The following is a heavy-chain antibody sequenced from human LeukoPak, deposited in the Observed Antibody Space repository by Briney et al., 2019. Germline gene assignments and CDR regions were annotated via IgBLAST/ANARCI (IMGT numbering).Heavy chain of an antibody. V-gene: IGHV4-34*01. CDR1: GGSFSGYY. J-gene: IGHJ4*02. CDR3: ARGRSAVAEIAETFDY. D-gene: IGHD6-19*01. Sequence: SETLSLTCAVYGGSFSGYYWSWIRQPPGKGLEWIGEINHSGSTNYNPSLKSRVTISVDTSKNQFSLKLSSVTAADTAVYYCARGRSAVAEIAETFDYWGQGTLVTVSS. CDR2: INHSGST.